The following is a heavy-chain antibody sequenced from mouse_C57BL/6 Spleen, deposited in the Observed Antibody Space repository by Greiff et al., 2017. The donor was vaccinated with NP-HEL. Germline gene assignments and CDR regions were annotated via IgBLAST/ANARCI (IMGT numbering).Heavy chain of an antibody. D-gene: IGHD1-1*01. J-gene: IGHJ3*01. Sequence: QVQLQQPGAELVKPGASVKMSCKASGYTFTSYWITWVKQRPGQGLEWIGDIYPGSGSTNYNEKFKSKATLTVDTSSSTAYMQLSSLTSEDSAVYYCASYYGSSLAWFAYWGQGTLFTVSA. V-gene: IGHV1-55*01. CDR1: GYTFTSYW. CDR2: IYPGSGST. CDR3: ASYYGSSLAWFAY.